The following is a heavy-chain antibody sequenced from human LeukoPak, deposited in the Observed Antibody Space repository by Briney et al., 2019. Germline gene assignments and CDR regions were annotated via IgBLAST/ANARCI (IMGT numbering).Heavy chain of an antibody. CDR1: GDSVSSNSAV. D-gene: IGHD1-26*01. J-gene: IGHJ5*02. V-gene: IGHV6-1*01. CDR2: TYYRSKWCH. Sequence: SQTLSLTCAISGDSVSSNSAVWNWIRQSPSRGLEWLGKTYYRSKWCHDYAVSVKSRISINPDTSKNQFSLQLNSVTPEDTAVYYCAMGSSLGREVNWFDPWGQGTLVTVSS. CDR3: AMGSSLGREVNWFDP.